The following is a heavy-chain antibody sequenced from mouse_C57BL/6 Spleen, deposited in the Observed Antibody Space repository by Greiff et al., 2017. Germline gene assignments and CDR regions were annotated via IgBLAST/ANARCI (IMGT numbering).Heavy chain of an antibody. Sequence: QVQLQQPGAELVKPGASVKLSCKASGYTFTSYWMHWVNQRPGQGLEWIGMIHPNSGSTNYNEKFKSKATLTVDKSSSTAYMQLSSLTSEDSAVYYCAKEGNLAWFAYWGQGTLVTVSA. CDR3: AKEGNLAWFAY. J-gene: IGHJ3*01. CDR2: IHPNSGST. V-gene: IGHV1-64*01. CDR1: GYTFTSYW. D-gene: IGHD2-1*01.